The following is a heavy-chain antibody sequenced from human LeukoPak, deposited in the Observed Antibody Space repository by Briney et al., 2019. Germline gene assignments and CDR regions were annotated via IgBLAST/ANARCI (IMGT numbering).Heavy chain of an antibody. D-gene: IGHD3-10*01. V-gene: IGHV4-31*01. J-gene: IGHJ4*02. CDR2: IYYSGSN. CDR1: GGSISSGGYY. Sequence: ASETLSLTCTVSGGSISSGGYYWSWIRQHPGKGLEWIGYIYYSGSNYYYTPFKSHVPLSVDTSKNQFSLKLGSVTGADTAVYVCARSGDGSGFSVPFVYWGQGTLVTVSS. CDR3: ARSGDGSGFSVPFVY.